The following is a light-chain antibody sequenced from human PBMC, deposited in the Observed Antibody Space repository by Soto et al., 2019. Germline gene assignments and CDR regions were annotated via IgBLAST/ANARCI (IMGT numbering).Light chain of an antibody. CDR1: QSINAW. V-gene: IGKV1-5*01. Sequence: DIQMTQSPSTLSASVGDRVTITCRASQSINAWLAWYQQKPGKAPKLLIYDVSTLDSGVPSRFSGSASGTEFTLTISSLESDDFATSYCQQYHRYSTFGQGTRVDIK. CDR3: QQYHRYST. CDR2: DVS. J-gene: IGKJ1*01.